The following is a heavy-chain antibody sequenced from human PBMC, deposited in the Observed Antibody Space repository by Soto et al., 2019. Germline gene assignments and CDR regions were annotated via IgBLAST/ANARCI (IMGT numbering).Heavy chain of an antibody. CDR2: LYFSGST. CDR1: RGSISSTTYY. Sequence: SETLSLTCTVSRGSISSTTYYWGWIRQPPGKGLEWIGSLYFSGSTYYNPSLKSRVTISVDTSKKQFSLTLSSVTATDTAVYYCERHNLGQFNRAFDIWGQGTMVTVS. D-gene: IGHD1-1*01. V-gene: IGHV4-39*01. J-gene: IGHJ3*02. CDR3: ERHNLGQFNRAFDI.